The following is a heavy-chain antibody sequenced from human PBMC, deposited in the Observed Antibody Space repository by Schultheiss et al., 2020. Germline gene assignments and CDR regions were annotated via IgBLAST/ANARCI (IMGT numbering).Heavy chain of an antibody. CDR3: AKRATSSWYEYYYYGMDV. CDR1: GFTFSSYA. D-gene: IGHD6-13*01. J-gene: IGHJ6*04. Sequence: GGSLRLSCAASGFTFSSYAVTWVRQAPGKGLEWVAVIWYDGSNKYYADSVKGRFTISRDNSKNTLYLQMNSLRAEDTAVYYCAKRATSSWYEYYYYGMDVWGKGTTVTGSS. CDR2: IWYDGSNK. V-gene: IGHV3-30*02.